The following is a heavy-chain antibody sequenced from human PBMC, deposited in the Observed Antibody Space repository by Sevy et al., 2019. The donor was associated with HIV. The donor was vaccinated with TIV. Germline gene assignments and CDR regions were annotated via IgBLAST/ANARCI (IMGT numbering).Heavy chain of an antibody. Sequence: GGSLRLSCAASGFPFTYAWMSWVRQVPGKGLEWLGRLKSQSDGGPIEYAAPVQGRFTISRDDSKNMFFLQMNSLKTEDTVMYYCNRVRTPAFVIYNSYYYYMDIWGKGTTVTVSS. D-gene: IGHD3-3*02. CDR1: GFPFTYAW. V-gene: IGHV3-15*01. J-gene: IGHJ6*03. CDR3: NRVRTPAFVIYNSYYYYMDI. CDR2: LKSQSDGGPI.